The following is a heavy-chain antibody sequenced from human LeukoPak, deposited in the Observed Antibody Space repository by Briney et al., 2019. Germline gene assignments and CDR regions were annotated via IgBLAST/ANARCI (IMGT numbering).Heavy chain of an antibody. Sequence: GGSLRLSCAASGFTFSSYAMSWVRQAPGKGLEWVSAISDSGGSTYYADSVKGRFTISRDNSKNTLYLQMNSLRAEDTAVYYCAKVQYSYGMAYYYYGMDVWGQGTTVTVSS. CDR1: GFTFSSYA. V-gene: IGHV3-23*01. D-gene: IGHD5-18*01. CDR3: AKVQYSYGMAYYYYGMDV. J-gene: IGHJ6*02. CDR2: ISDSGGST.